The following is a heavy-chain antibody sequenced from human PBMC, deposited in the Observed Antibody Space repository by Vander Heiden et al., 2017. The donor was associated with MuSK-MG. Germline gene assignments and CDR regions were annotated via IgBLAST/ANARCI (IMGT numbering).Heavy chain of an antibody. CDR3: ATEKKVRGVIWV. CDR2: ISAYNGNT. V-gene: IGHV1-18*01. D-gene: IGHD3-10*01. CDR1: GYTFTSYG. Sequence: QVQLVQSGAEVKKPGASVKVSCKASGYTFTSYGISWVRQAPGQGLEWMGWISAYNGNTNEAQKLQGRVTMTTDTSTRTAYMEMRGMRSDDTAVYYSATEKKVRGVIWVWGQGTMVTVYS. J-gene: IGHJ4*02.